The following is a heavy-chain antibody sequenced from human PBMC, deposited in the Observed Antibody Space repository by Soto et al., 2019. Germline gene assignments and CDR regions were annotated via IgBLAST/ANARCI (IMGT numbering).Heavy chain of an antibody. CDR2: ISRTSTYI. J-gene: IGHJ4*02. Sequence: GGSLRLSCAASEFTFSAYAMNWVRQAPGRGLEWVSSISRTSTYIYYSDSVEGRFTISRDNAKNSLYLQMNSLRAEDTAVYYCARGIGTYDYFDYWGQGTLVTVSS. CDR3: ARGIGTYDYFDY. CDR1: EFTFSAYA. D-gene: IGHD6-13*01. V-gene: IGHV3-21*01.